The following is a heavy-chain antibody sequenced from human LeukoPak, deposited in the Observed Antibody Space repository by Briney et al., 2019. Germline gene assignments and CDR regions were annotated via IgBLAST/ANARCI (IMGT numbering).Heavy chain of an antibody. D-gene: IGHD3-22*01. CDR2: IYHSGST. CDR3: CGYSLKYYFDY. V-gene: IGHV4-30-2*01. Sequence: ASQTLSLTCAVSGGSISSGGYSWSWIRQPPGKGLEWIGYIYHSGSTYYNPSLKSRVTISVDKSKNQFSLKLSSVTAADTAVYYCCGYSLKYYFDYWGQGTLVTVSS. J-gene: IGHJ4*02. CDR1: GGSISSGGYS.